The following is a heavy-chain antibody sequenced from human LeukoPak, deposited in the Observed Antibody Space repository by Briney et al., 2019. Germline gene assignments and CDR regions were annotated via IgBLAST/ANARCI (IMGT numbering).Heavy chain of an antibody. D-gene: IGHD5-18*01. J-gene: IGHJ6*03. CDR1: GFTFSSYE. V-gene: IGHV3-13*01. CDR3: ARGKDTAMGRGYYYYYMDV. CDR2: IVTAGDT. Sequence: LGGSLRLSCAASGFTFSSYEMHWVRPATGKSLEWVSAIVTAGDTYYPGSVKGRFTISRENAKNSLYLQMNSLRAGDTAVYYCARGKDTAMGRGYYYYYMDVWGKGTTVTVSS.